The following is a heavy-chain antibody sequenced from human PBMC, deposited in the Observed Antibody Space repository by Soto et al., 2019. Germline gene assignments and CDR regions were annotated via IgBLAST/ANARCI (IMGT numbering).Heavy chain of an antibody. V-gene: IGHV3-23*01. CDR3: AKMDAWIAVAGNFDY. Sequence: HPGGSLRLSCAASGFTFSSYAMSWVRQAPGKGLEWVSAISGSGGSTYYADSVKGRFTISRDNSKNTLYLQMNSVRAEDTAVYYCAKMDAWIAVAGNFDYWGQGTLVTVSS. D-gene: IGHD6-19*01. CDR2: ISGSGGST. J-gene: IGHJ4*02. CDR1: GFTFSSYA.